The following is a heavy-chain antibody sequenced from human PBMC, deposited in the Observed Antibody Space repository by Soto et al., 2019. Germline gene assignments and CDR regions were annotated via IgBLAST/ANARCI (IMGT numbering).Heavy chain of an antibody. J-gene: IGHJ4*02. CDR2: ISYDGSDE. V-gene: IGHV3-30*18. D-gene: IGHD2-2*01. Sequence: QVQLVESGGGVVQPGRSLRLSCAASGITLSGYGMHWVRQAPGKGLEWVTFISYDGSDEYYADSVRGRFTISRDDSKNTLFLQMNSLRAEDTAVYYCAKGLAYCISSSCYGPTLTTPDYWGQGTLVTVSS. CDR3: AKGLAYCISSSCYGPTLTTPDY. CDR1: GITLSGYG.